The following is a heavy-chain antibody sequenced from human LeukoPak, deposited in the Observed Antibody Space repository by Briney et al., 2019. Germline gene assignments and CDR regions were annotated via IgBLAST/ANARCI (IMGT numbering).Heavy chain of an antibody. CDR1: GGSISSYY. J-gene: IGHJ3*02. CDR2: IYTSGST. CDR3: ARGGRDGYNYRAFDI. V-gene: IGHV4-4*07. D-gene: IGHD5-24*01. Sequence: SETLSLTCTVSGGSISSYYWSWIRQPAGKGLEWIGRIYTSGSTNYNPSLKSRVTMSVDTSKNQFSLKLSSVTAADTAVYYCARGGRDGYNYRAFDIWGQGTMVTVSS.